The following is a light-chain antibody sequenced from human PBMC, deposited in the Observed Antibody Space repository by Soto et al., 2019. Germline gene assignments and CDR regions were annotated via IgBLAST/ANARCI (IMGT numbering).Light chain of an antibody. CDR3: CSYAGTSLV. V-gene: IGLV2-11*01. CDR1: SSDVGAYNY. J-gene: IGLJ2*01. Sequence: QSVLTQPRSVSGSPGQSVTISCTGTSSDVGAYNYVSWYQQHPGKVPKLMIYDVSQRPSGVPDRFSGSKSGNTASLTISGLQAEDEADYYCCSYAGTSLVFGGGTKVTVL. CDR2: DVS.